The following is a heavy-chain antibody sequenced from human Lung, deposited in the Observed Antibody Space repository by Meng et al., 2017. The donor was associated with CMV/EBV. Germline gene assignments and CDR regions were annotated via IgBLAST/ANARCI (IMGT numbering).Heavy chain of an antibody. D-gene: IGHD2-2*01. CDR1: GFTFSSYA. J-gene: IGHJ4*02. CDR2: FYRGDFGT. Sequence: GGSXRLSCAASGFTFSSYAMSWVRQAPGKGLEWVSVFYRGDFGTNYVDSVKGRFTISKDYSSNTLYLQMNSLRVEDTAVYYCVKDDTSGWGDYWGQGNLVTVSS. V-gene: IGHV3-23*03. CDR3: VKDDTSGWGDY.